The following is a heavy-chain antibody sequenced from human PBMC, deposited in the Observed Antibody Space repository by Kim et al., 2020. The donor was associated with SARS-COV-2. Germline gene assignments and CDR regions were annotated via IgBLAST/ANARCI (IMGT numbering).Heavy chain of an antibody. Sequence: NPALKSRVTISVDTSKNQFALKLSSVTAADTAVYYCARCIAAAELWFDPWGQGTLVTVSS. V-gene: IGHV4-59*01. CDR3: ARCIAAAELWFDP. D-gene: IGHD6-13*01. J-gene: IGHJ5*02.